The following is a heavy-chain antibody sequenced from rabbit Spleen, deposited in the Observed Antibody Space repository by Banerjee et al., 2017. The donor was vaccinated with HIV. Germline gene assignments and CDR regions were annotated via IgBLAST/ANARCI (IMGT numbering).Heavy chain of an antibody. D-gene: IGHD6-1*01. J-gene: IGHJ4*01. V-gene: IGHV1S45*01. CDR1: GFSFSNKAV. CDR3: ARGPTFGYGHLDL. CDR2: INVYTGKP. Sequence: QEQLVESGGGLVKPEGSLKLSCTASGFSFSNKAVMCWVRQAPGKGLQWIACINVYTGKPVYATWAKGRFTISRTSSTTVTLQMTSLTAADTATYFCARGPTFGYGHLDLWGPGTLVTVS.